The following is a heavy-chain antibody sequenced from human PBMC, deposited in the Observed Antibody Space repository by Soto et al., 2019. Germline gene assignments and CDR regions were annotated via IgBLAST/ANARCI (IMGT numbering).Heavy chain of an antibody. CDR2: ISGSDGST. D-gene: IGHD4-17*01. Sequence: EVQLLESGGGLVQPGGSLRLSCAASGFTFSSYAMSWVRQAPGKGLEWVSAISGSDGSTYYADSVKGRFTISRDNSKNTLYLQMNSLRAEDTAVYYCAKRWEPHDYGDPNWFDPWGQGTLVTVSS. J-gene: IGHJ5*02. V-gene: IGHV3-23*01. CDR3: AKRWEPHDYGDPNWFDP. CDR1: GFTFSSYA.